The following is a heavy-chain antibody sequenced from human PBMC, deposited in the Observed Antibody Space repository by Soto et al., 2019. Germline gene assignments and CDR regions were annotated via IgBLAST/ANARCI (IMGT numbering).Heavy chain of an antibody. CDR3: ATVFEH. V-gene: IGHV3-74*01. CDR1: GITFSGYW. J-gene: IGHJ4*02. CDR2: VDSDGSGT. Sequence: EVQLVESGGGSVQPGGSLRLSCVASGITFSGYWMHWVRQVPGKGLVWVARVDSDGSGTSYAASVKGRFTISRDNAKNTIYLQMSFLGVEDTAVYYCATVFEHWGQGIPVTVSS.